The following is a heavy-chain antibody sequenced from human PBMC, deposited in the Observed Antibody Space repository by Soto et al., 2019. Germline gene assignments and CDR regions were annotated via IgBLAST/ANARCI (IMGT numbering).Heavy chain of an antibody. CDR2: ISGSGGST. Sequence: EVQLLESGGGLVQPGGSLRLSCVASGFTFGSYAMSWVRQAPGKGLEWVSAISGSGGSTNYADSVKGRVTISRDNSKNTVYMQMNSLRVEDTAVYYCAKDRQVAAVYYYYGMDVWGQGTTVTVSS. V-gene: IGHV3-23*01. CDR3: AKDRQVAAVYYYYGMDV. CDR1: GFTFGSYA. J-gene: IGHJ6*02. D-gene: IGHD6-19*01.